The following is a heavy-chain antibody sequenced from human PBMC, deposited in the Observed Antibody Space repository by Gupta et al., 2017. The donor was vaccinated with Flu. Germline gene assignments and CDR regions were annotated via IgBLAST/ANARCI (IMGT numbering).Heavy chain of an antibody. D-gene: IGHD1-1*01. CDR2: ISASGASA. CDR3: ARTEYGYNDRKYYYYGMGV. Sequence: EVQLLESGGGLVQPGGSLRLSCVVSGFTFSSYAMSWVRQAPGKGLEWVSVISASGASAYYADSVEGRFTISRDNSKNTLYLEMNSLGADDTAVYYCARTEYGYNDRKYYYYGMGVWGQGTTVTFSS. CDR1: GFTFSSYA. V-gene: IGHV3-23*01. J-gene: IGHJ6*02.